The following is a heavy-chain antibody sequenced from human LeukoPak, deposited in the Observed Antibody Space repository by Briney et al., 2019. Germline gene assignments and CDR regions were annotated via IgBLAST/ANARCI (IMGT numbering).Heavy chain of an antibody. V-gene: IGHV4-39*01. CDR2: IYYSGST. J-gene: IGHJ6*02. D-gene: IGHD3-9*01. CDR3: ARPVLRYFDWLPNGMDV. CDR1: GGSISSSSYY. Sequence: SETLSPTCTVSGGSISSSSYYWGWIRQPPGQGLEWIGSIYYSGSTYYNPSLKSRVTISVDTSKNQFSLKLSSVTAADTAVYYCARPVLRYFDWLPNGMDVWGQGTTVTVSS.